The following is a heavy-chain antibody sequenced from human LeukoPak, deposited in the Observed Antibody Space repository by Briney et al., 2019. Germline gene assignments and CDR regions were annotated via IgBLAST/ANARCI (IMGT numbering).Heavy chain of an antibody. CDR1: GYTLATYY. Sequence: GASVKVSCKASGYTLATYYMHWVRQAPGQGPEWVGLINPSDGTASYAQKFQGRVTMTRDTSISTAYMELSRLRSDDTAVYYCARWMATVTTPDYWGQGTLVTVSS. V-gene: IGHV1-46*01. CDR2: INPSDGTA. CDR3: ARWMATVTTPDY. D-gene: IGHD4-11*01. J-gene: IGHJ4*02.